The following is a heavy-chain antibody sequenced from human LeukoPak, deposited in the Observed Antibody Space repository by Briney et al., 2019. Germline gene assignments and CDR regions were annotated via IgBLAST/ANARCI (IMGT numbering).Heavy chain of an antibody. CDR3: AKDLMWELLSGDY. D-gene: IGHD1-26*01. CDR2: IKHDGSEK. J-gene: IGHJ4*02. Sequence: PGGTLRLTCIDSGLAFSNYRMNCVRQATGKGLEWVANIKHDGSEKHYVDSAKGRFTISRDNAKSSLYLQMNSRRAEDTAVYYCAKDLMWELLSGDYWGQGTLVTVSS. V-gene: IGHV3-7*01. CDR1: GLAFSNYR.